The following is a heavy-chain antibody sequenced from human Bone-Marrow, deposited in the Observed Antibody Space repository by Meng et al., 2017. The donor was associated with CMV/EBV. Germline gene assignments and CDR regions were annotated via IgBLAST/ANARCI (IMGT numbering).Heavy chain of an antibody. CDR1: GFTFSKYG. CDR2: IWSDGTTK. V-gene: IGHV3-33*06. Sequence: GGSLRLSCTASGFTFSKYGMHWVRQAPGKGLGWVAVIWSDGTTKYYADSVKGRFTISRDDSKSTLYLHMSSLRAEDTAVYYCAKSVDLWSGYLDYWGQGALVTFSS. D-gene: IGHD3-3*01. J-gene: IGHJ4*02. CDR3: AKSVDLWSGYLDY.